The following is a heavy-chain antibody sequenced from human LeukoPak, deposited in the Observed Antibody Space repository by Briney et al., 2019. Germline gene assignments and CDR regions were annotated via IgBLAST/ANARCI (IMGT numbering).Heavy chain of an antibody. CDR1: GFTFSSYW. CDR2: INNGGSTT. CDR3: ARRAPTRYFDY. J-gene: IGHJ4*02. V-gene: IGHV3-74*01. Sequence: GGSLRLSCAASGFTFSSYWMHWVRQAPGKGLVWVSAINNGGSTTAYVDSVKGRFTISRDNAKNTLYLQMNSLRAEDTAVYYCARRAPTRYFDYWGQGTLVTVSS. D-gene: IGHD5-24*01.